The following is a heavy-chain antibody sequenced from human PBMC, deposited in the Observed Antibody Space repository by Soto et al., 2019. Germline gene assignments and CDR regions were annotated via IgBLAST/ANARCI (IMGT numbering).Heavy chain of an antibody. Sequence: GGSLRLSCAASRFTFSDYSMNWVRQAPGKGLGWVSSISHRGDYIYYTDSVKGRFTISRDNAKNSLYLQINSLRVEDSAVYYCAGIRQLDPPYYYRGLDVWGQGTTVTVSS. CDR2: ISHRGDYI. J-gene: IGHJ6*02. V-gene: IGHV3-21*01. CDR1: RFTFSDYS. D-gene: IGHD3-10*01. CDR3: AGIRQLDPPYYYRGLDV.